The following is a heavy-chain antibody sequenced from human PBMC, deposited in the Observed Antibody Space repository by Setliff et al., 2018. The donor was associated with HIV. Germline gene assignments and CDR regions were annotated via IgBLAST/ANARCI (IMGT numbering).Heavy chain of an antibody. CDR2: LGYDGINK. D-gene: IGHD6-13*01. V-gene: IGHV3-30*02. Sequence: GGSLRLSCAASGFRFRSYGIHWVRQAPGKGLEWVAFLGYDGINKYYTDSVKGRFTVSRDNSRNILYLQMISLRVEDTAVYYCGKVKGIEAAGSSAFDIWGQGTMVTVSS. CDR1: GFRFRSYG. J-gene: IGHJ3*02. CDR3: GKVKGIEAAGSSAFDI.